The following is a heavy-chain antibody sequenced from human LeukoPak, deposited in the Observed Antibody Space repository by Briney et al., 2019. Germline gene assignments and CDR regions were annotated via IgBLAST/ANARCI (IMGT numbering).Heavy chain of an antibody. J-gene: IGHJ4*02. V-gene: IGHV4-59*08. CDR3: ARLEGGGDYFDY. CDR2: IYDSGST. D-gene: IGHD3-10*01. CDR1: GASISSYY. Sequence: SETLSLTCSVSGASISSYYWSWIRQPPGKGLEWIGYIYDSGSTNYNPSLKSRVTISVETSKNQFSLKLSSVTAADTAVYYCARLEGGGDYFDYWGQGTLVTVSS.